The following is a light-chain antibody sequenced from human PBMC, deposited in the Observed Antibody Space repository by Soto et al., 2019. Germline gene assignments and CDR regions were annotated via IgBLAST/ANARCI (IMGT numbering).Light chain of an antibody. J-gene: IGKJ3*01. CDR2: DAS. Sequence: DIQMTQSPSTLSASVGDTVTITCRASQSINNWLAWYQQNPGEAPKLLIYDASSLESGVPSRFSGRGSGTEFTLTVSSLQPDDFATYYCQQYMRYSFTFGPGTKVDIK. V-gene: IGKV1-5*01. CDR3: QQYMRYSFT. CDR1: QSINNW.